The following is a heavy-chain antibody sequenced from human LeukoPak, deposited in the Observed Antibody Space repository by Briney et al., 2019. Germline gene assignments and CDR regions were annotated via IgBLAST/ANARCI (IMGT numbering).Heavy chain of an antibody. Sequence: PGGSLRLSCAASGFTFSSYAMSWVRQAPGKGLEWVSAISGSGGSTYYADSVKGRFTISRDNSKNTLYLQMNSLRAEDTALYFCVRDDSSGKHYLEYWGQGTLATVSS. CDR2: ISGSGGST. CDR1: GFTFSSYA. V-gene: IGHV3-23*01. CDR3: VRDDSSGKHYLEY. D-gene: IGHD3-22*01. J-gene: IGHJ4*02.